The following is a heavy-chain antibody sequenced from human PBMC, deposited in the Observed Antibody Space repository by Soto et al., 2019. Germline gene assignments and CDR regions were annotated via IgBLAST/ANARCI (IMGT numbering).Heavy chain of an antibody. CDR3: ARDRYDYDILTGYGYDDY. CDR1: GYTFTSYG. D-gene: IGHD3-9*01. Sequence: QVQLVQSGAEVKKPGASVKVSCKASGYTFTSYGISWVRQAPGQGLEWMGWISAYNGNTNYAQKLQGRVTMTTDTSTSTAYMELRSLRSDDTAVYYCARDRYDYDILTGYGYDDYWGQGTLVTVSS. V-gene: IGHV1-18*01. CDR2: ISAYNGNT. J-gene: IGHJ4*02.